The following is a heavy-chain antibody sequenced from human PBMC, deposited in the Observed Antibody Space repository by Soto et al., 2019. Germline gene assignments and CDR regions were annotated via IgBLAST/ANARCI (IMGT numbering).Heavy chain of an antibody. Sequence: AGGSLRLSCAASGFTFSSYAMSWVRQAPGKGLEWVSAISGSGGSTYYADSVKGRFTISRDNSKNTLYLQMNSLRAEDTAVYYCAKDLRRDRGYCSGGSCQYWGQGTLVTVSS. CDR2: ISGSGGST. CDR1: GFTFSSYA. D-gene: IGHD2-15*01. V-gene: IGHV3-23*01. J-gene: IGHJ4*02. CDR3: AKDLRRDRGYCSGGSCQY.